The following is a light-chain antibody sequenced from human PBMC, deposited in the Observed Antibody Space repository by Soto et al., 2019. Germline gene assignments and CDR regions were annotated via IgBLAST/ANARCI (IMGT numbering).Light chain of an antibody. CDR2: STD. CDR1: TGAITSGYY. V-gene: IGLV7-43*01. CDR3: LLYYGVSQFGV. Sequence: QTVVTQEPSLTVSPGGTVTLTCTSNTGAITSGYYPNWFQQKPGQAPRALIFSTDNRHSWTPARFSGSLLGDKAALTLSSVRPEEEAEYYCLLYYGVSQFGVFGTGTKATVL. J-gene: IGLJ1*01.